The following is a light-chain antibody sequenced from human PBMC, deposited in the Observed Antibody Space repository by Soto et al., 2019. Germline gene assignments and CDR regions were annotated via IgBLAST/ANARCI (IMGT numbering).Light chain of an antibody. Sequence: IMLSQSPGTLSLTQGERATLSCRASQSFSSSYLAWYQQKPGQAPRLLIHGASSRATGIPDRISGSGSGTDFTLTISRLEPEDFAVYYCQQYGSSPITFGQVTLLEIK. CDR1: QSFSSSY. CDR2: GAS. V-gene: IGKV3-20*01. J-gene: IGKJ5*01. CDR3: QQYGSSPIT.